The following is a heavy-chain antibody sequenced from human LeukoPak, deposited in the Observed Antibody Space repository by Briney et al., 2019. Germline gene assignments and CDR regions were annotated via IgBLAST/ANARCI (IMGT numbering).Heavy chain of an antibody. V-gene: IGHV1-69*04. CDR3: ARDPSSSWSDGY. CDR1: GGTFSSYA. Sequence: SVKVSCEASGGTFSSYAISWVRQAPGQGLEWMGRIIPILGIANYAQKFQGRVTFTADKSTSTAYMELSSLRSEDTAVYYCARDPSSSWSDGYWGQGTLVTVSS. J-gene: IGHJ4*02. D-gene: IGHD6-13*01. CDR2: IIPILGIA.